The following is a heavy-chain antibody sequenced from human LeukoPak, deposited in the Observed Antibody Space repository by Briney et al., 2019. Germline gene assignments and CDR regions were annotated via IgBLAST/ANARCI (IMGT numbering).Heavy chain of an antibody. CDR1: GGTFSSYA. D-gene: IGHD6-13*01. Sequence: SVKVSCKASGGTFSSYAISWVRQAPGQGLEWMGGIIPILGIANYAQKFQGRVTITADKSTSTAYMELSSLRSEDTAVYYCARCEVVAAAGLNFDYCGQGTLVTVSS. CDR2: IIPILGIA. V-gene: IGHV1-69*10. J-gene: IGHJ4*02. CDR3: ARCEVVAAAGLNFDY.